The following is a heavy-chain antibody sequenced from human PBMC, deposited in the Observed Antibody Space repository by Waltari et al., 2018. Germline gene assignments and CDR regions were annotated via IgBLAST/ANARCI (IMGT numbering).Heavy chain of an antibody. D-gene: IGHD2-21*01. J-gene: IGHJ4*02. CDR2: IRCYNGIT. V-gene: IGHV1-18*01. CDR1: GYTFSNYG. CDR3: ARDLSLAPTTLMVVPPPFDY. Sequence: QVQLVQSGVEVKKPGASVKVSCEASGYTFSNYGISWVRQAPGDEFERMGWIRCYNGITNNVQKFQDRVTMTTDTASNTAYMELRSLRSDDTAVYYCARDLSLAPTTLMVVPPPFDYWGQGTLVTVSS.